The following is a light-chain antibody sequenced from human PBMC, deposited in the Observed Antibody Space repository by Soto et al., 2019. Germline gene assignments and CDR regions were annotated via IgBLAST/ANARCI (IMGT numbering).Light chain of an antibody. J-gene: IGKJ4*01. Sequence: DIQMTQSPSSLSASVGDRVTITCRASQSISSYLNWYQQKPGKAPKLLIYAAYSLQSGVQSRFSGSGSGTDFTLTIRSLQPEDFATYYCQQSYSTLLTFGGGTKVDIK. CDR2: AAY. V-gene: IGKV1-39*01. CDR3: QQSYSTLLT. CDR1: QSISSY.